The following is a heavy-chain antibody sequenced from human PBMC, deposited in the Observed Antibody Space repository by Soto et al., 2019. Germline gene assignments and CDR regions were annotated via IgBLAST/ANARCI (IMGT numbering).Heavy chain of an antibody. Sequence: SETLSLTCTVSGGSFSSGGYYWSWIRQPPGKGPEWIGYIYYSGSTNYNPSLKSRVTISVDTSKNQFSLTLSSVTAADTAVYYCATAHYYGSGSYLWFDPWGQGTLVTVSS. V-gene: IGHV4-61*08. J-gene: IGHJ5*02. CDR1: GGSFSSGGYY. CDR3: ATAHYYGSGSYLWFDP. CDR2: IYYSGST. D-gene: IGHD3-10*01.